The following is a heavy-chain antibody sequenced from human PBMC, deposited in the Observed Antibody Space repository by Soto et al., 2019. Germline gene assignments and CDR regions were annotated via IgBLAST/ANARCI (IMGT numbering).Heavy chain of an antibody. V-gene: IGHV3-48*03. CDR3: ARDRCTYYYDSSGYYYRYNWFAP. CDR1: GFTFSSYE. CDR2: ISSSGSTI. D-gene: IGHD3-22*01. Sequence: PGGSLRLSCAASGFTFSSYEMNWVRQAPGKGLEWVSYISSSGSTIYYADSVKGRFTISRDNAKNSLYLQMNSLRAEDTAVYYCARDRCTYYYDSSGYYYRYNWFAPWGQGTLVTVSS. J-gene: IGHJ5*02.